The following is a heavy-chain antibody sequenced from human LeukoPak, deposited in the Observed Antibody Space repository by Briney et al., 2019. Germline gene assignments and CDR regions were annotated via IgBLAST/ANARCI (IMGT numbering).Heavy chain of an antibody. Sequence: ASVKVSCKASGYTFTSYDINWVRQATGQGLEWMGWMNPNSGNTGYAQKFQGRVTMTRDTSISTAYMELSRLRSDDTAVYYCARSDSGSYRQNYYYGMDVWGQGTTVTVSS. CDR3: ARSDSGSYRQNYYYGMDV. V-gene: IGHV1-8*01. CDR2: MNPNSGNT. D-gene: IGHD1-26*01. CDR1: GYTFTSYD. J-gene: IGHJ6*02.